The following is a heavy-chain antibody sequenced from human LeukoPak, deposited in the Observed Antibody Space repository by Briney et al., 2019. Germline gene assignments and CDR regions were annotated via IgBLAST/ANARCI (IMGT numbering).Heavy chain of an antibody. J-gene: IGHJ4*02. CDR2: IYSGGST. Sequence: GGSLRLSCAASGFTVSRNYMSWVRQAPGKGLEWVSVIYSGGSTYYADSVKGRSTISRDNSKNTVYLQMNSLRAEDTAVYYCGSSSSWSYIDYWGQGTLVTVSS. D-gene: IGHD6-13*01. V-gene: IGHV3-53*01. CDR3: GSSSSWSYIDY. CDR1: GFTVSRNY.